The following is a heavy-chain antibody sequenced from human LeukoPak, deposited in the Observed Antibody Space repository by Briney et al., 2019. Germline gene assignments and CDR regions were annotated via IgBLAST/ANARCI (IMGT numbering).Heavy chain of an antibody. V-gene: IGHV3-74*01. CDR3: ARDSIFGAIRNDY. D-gene: IGHD3-3*01. J-gene: IGHJ4*02. CDR2: INSDGSST. CDR1: GFTFSSYW. Sequence: PGGSLRLSCAASGFTFSSYWMHWVRQAPGKGLVWVSRINSDGSSTSYADSVKGRFTISRDNAKNTLYLQMNSLRAEDTAVYYCARDSIFGAIRNDYWGQGTLVTVSP.